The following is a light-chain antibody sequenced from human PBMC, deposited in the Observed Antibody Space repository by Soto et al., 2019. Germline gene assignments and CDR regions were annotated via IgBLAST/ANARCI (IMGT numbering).Light chain of an antibody. J-gene: IGKJ2*01. CDR1: QSVSSGS. Sequence: EIVLTQSPGTLSLSPGERATLSCRASQSVSSGSLAWYQQKPGQAPRLLLYGASNRATGIPDRFSGSGAGTGFTLTISRLEPEDVAVYSCQQYGSSPYTFGRGTKLEI. V-gene: IGKV3-20*01. CDR3: QQYGSSPYT. CDR2: GAS.